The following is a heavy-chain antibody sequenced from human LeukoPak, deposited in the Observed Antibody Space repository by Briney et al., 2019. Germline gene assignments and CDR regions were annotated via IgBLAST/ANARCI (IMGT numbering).Heavy chain of an antibody. CDR2: ISGSGDNT. Sequence: GGSLRLSCAASGFTFSGFAMSWVRRTPGKGLEWVSGISGSGDNTLYADSVKGRFTISRDNSKNMLYLQMSSLRAEGTGIYYCATDPKSNWCWGQGTLVTVSS. V-gene: IGHV3-23*01. CDR1: GFTFSGFA. D-gene: IGHD6-13*01. CDR3: ATDPKSNWC. J-gene: IGHJ4*02.